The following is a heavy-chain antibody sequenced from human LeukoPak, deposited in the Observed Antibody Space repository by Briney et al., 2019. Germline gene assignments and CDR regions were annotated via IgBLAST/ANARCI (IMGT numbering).Heavy chain of an antibody. J-gene: IGHJ6*03. V-gene: IGHV1-69*05. Sequence: SVKVSCKASGGTLSSYAISWVRQAPGQGLERMGGITPIFGTANYAQKFQGRVTITTDESTSTAYMELSSLRSEDTAVYYCARNVMVRGVIGYMDVWGEGTTVTVSS. CDR1: GGTLSSYA. CDR3: ARNVMVRGVIGYMDV. CDR2: ITPIFGTA. D-gene: IGHD3-10*01.